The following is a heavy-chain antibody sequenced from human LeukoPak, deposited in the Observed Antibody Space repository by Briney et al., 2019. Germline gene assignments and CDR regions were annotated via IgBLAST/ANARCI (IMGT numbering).Heavy chain of an antibody. Sequence: GGSLRLSCAASGFSFSSSSMNWVRQAPGKGLEWLSYISSSSTTIYYADSVKGRFTISRDNAKNSLYLQMNSLRVEDTAVYYCARTFDYWGQGTLVTVSS. CDR1: GFSFSSSS. CDR3: ARTFDY. V-gene: IGHV3-48*01. J-gene: IGHJ4*02. CDR2: ISSSSTTI.